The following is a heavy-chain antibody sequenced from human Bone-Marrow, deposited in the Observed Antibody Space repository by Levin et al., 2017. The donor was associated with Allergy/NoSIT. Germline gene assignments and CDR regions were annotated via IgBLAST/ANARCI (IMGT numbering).Heavy chain of an antibody. CDR2: IKSKTDGGTT. CDR1: GFTFSNAW. D-gene: IGHD3-9*01. Sequence: GGSLRLSCAASGFTFSNAWMSWVRQAPGKGLEWVGRIKSKTDGGTTDYAAPVKGRFTISRDDSKNTLYLQMNSLKTEDTAVYYCTTLRILVRYFDWFPWHFDYWGQGTLVTVSS. J-gene: IGHJ4*02. V-gene: IGHV3-15*01. CDR3: TTLRILVRYFDWFPWHFDY.